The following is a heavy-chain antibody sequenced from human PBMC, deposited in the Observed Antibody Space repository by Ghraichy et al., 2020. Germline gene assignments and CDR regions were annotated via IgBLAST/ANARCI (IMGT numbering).Heavy chain of an antibody. D-gene: IGHD6-13*01. V-gene: IGHV3-7*03. CDR3: AREAGTGGLNWFDP. CDR1: GFTFSSYW. CDR2: IKQDGSEK. J-gene: IGHJ5*02. Sequence: GSLRLSCAASGFTFSSYWLSWVRPAPGKGLEWVANIKQDGSEKYYVDSVKGRFTISRDNAQNSLYLQMNSLRAEDTAVYYCAREAGTGGLNWFDPWGQGTLVTVSS.